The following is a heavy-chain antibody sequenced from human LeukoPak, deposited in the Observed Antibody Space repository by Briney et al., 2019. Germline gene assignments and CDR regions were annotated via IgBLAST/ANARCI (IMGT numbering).Heavy chain of an antibody. CDR2: IYYTGTT. Sequence: SETLSLTCTVPGGSISNSSYYWGWIRQPPGKGLEWIGSIYYTGTTYYNPSLKSRVTISIDTAKNQFSLKLTSVTAADTAVYYCARHSSWYGTFHYWGQGTLVTVSS. V-gene: IGHV4-39*01. CDR1: GGSISNSSYY. CDR3: ARHSSWYGTFHY. J-gene: IGHJ4*02. D-gene: IGHD6-13*01.